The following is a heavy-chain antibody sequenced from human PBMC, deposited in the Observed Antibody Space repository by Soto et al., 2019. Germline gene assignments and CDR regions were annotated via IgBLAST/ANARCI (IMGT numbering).Heavy chain of an antibody. CDR3: ARGVTMVRGVIHTPYFDY. D-gene: IGHD3-10*01. CDR2: IYYSGST. Sequence: QVQLQESGPGLVKPSQTLSLTCTVSGGSISSGGYYWSWIRQHPGKGLEWIGYIYYSGSTYYNPSPKSRVTISVDTSKNRFSLKLSSVTAADMAVYYCARGVTMVRGVIHTPYFDYWGQGTLVTVSS. CDR1: GGSISSGGYY. V-gene: IGHV4-31*03. J-gene: IGHJ4*02.